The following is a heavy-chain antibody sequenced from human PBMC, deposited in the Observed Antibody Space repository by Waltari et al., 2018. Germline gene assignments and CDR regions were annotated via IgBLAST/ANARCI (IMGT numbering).Heavy chain of an antibody. J-gene: IGHJ1*01. CDR2: IHDGERA. CDR3: ARRGTKCGGDCSAVYFQY. V-gene: IGHV4-39*01. Sequence: QPHLQESGPGLVKPSETLSLTCTVSGGSINSGSYYWAWIRQPPGKGLEWVGSIHDGERAYYNSSLKSRLAISVDTSNNQFSLKLSSVTAADTAVYYCARRGTKCGGDCSAVYFQYWGQGTLVTVSS. D-gene: IGHD2-21*02. CDR1: GGSINSGSYY.